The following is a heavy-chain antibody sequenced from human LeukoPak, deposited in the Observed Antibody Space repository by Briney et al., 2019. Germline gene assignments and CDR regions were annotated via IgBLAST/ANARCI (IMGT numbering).Heavy chain of an antibody. Sequence: KSGGSLRLSXAASGFTFSDYYMSWIRQAPGKGLEWVSYISSSGSTIDYADSVKGRFTISRDNAKNSLYLQMNSLRAEDTAVYYCARDSDVVPAYYFDYWGQGTLVTVSS. CDR1: GFTFSDYY. D-gene: IGHD2-2*01. V-gene: IGHV3-11*04. CDR3: ARDSDVVPAYYFDY. CDR2: ISSSGSTI. J-gene: IGHJ4*02.